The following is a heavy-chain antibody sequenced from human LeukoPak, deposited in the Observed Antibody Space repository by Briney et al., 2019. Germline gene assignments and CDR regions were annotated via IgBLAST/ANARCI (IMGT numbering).Heavy chain of an antibody. CDR1: GYSINSGYY. Sequence: SETLSLTCTVSGYSINSGYYWGWIRQPPGKGLEWIGIIYHSVTTYYNPSLKSRVTISVDTSKNQFSLKLSSVTAADTAVYYCERSSGTYFFDYWGQGTLVTVSS. D-gene: IGHD1-26*01. J-gene: IGHJ4*02. CDR3: ERSSGTYFFDY. CDR2: IYHSVTT. V-gene: IGHV4-38-2*02.